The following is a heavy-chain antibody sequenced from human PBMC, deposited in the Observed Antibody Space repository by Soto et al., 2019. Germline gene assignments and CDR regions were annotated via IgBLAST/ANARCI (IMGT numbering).Heavy chain of an antibody. J-gene: IGHJ6*03. Sequence: PGGSLRLSCAASGFTVSSNYMSWVRQAPGKGLEWVSVIYSGGSTYYADSVKGRFTISSDNSKNTLYLQMNSLRAEDTAVYYCERDLYCSGGSCDTLGYYYYMDVWGKGSRSPSP. CDR1: GFTVSSNY. D-gene: IGHD2-15*01. CDR3: ERDLYCSGGSCDTLGYYYYMDV. V-gene: IGHV3-66*01. CDR2: IYSGGST.